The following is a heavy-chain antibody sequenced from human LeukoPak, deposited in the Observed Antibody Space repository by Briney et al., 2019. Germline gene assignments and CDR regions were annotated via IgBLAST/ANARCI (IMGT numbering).Heavy chain of an antibody. V-gene: IGHV3-74*01. CDR2: IYNDGSRT. J-gene: IGHJ5*02. CDR1: GFTFSSYW. CDR3: ARDLYSSTGCQYWFDP. D-gene: IGHD6-25*01. Sequence: GGSLRLSCAASGFTFSSYWMHWLRQAPGKGLVWVSRIYNDGSRTNYADSVKGRFTISRDNAKNTLYLQMNSLRAEDTAVYYCARDLYSSTGCQYWFDPWGQGTLVTVSS.